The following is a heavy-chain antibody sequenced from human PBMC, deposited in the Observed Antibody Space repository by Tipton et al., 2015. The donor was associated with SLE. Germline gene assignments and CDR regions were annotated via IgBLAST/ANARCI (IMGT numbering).Heavy chain of an antibody. D-gene: IGHD3-3*01. CDR2: IRSKAYGGTT. J-gene: IGHJ3*02. Sequence: SLRLSCTASGFTFGDYAMSWVRQAPGKGLEWVGFIRSKAYGGTTEYAASVKGRFTISRDDSKSIAYLQMNSLKTEDTAVYYCTSPGRYYDFWSGYDAFDIWGQGTMVTVSS. CDR1: GFTFGDYA. CDR3: TSPGRYYDFWSGYDAFDI. V-gene: IGHV3-49*04.